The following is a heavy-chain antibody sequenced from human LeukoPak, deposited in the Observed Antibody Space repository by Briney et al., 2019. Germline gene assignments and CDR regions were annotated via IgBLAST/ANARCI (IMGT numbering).Heavy chain of an antibody. V-gene: IGHV3-23*01. CDR1: GFTFSSYA. Sequence: QTGGSLRLSCAASGFTFSSYAMSWVRQAPGKGLEWVSAISGSGGSTYYADSVKGRFTISRDNSKNTLYLQMNNLRAEDTAIYYCARVGSRYCSGANCYDGFWGQGTLVSVSS. D-gene: IGHD2-15*01. CDR2: ISGSGGST. CDR3: ARVGSRYCSGANCYDGF. J-gene: IGHJ4*02.